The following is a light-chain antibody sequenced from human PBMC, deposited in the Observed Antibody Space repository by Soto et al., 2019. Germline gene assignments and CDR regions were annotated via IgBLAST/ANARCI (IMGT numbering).Light chain of an antibody. Sequence: DIQMTQSPSTLSASVGDRVTITCRASQSISIWLAWYQKKPGKAPNLLIYRASTLQGGVPSRFSGGGSGTDFTLTTSGLQPDDFATYYCQQYSGSSPTFGQGTKV. V-gene: IGKV1-5*03. J-gene: IGKJ1*01. CDR1: QSISIW. CDR2: RAS. CDR3: QQYSGSSPT.